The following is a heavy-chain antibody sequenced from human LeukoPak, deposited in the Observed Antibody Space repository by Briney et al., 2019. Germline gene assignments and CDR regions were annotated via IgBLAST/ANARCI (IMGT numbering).Heavy chain of an antibody. D-gene: IGHD2/OR15-2a*01. J-gene: IGHJ6*03. CDR3: ARVAVIYYYYMEV. CDR2: IRQDGSEQ. V-gene: IGHV3-7*01. CDR1: GFTFSSYW. Sequence: GGSLRLSCAASGFTFSSYWMSWVRQAPGKGLEWVANIRQDGSEQYYVDSVKGRFTISRDNAKHSLFLQMNSLRAEDTAVYYCARVAVIYYYYMEVWGKGTTVTVSS.